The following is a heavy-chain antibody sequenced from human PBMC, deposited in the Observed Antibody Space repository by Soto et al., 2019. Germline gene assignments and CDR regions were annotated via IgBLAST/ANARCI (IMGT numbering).Heavy chain of an antibody. J-gene: IGHJ4*02. Sequence: PSETLSLTCTVSGSSISCYYWSWIRQPPGKGLEWIGYIYYSGSTNYNPSLKSRVTISVDTSKNQFSLKLSSVTAADTAVYYCARMGYCGGDCYSGFDYWGQGTLVTVSS. V-gene: IGHV4-59*01. CDR2: IYYSGST. CDR1: GSSISCYY. CDR3: ARMGYCGGDCYSGFDY. D-gene: IGHD2-21*02.